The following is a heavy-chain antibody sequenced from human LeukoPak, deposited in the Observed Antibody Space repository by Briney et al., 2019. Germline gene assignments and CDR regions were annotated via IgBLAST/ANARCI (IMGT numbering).Heavy chain of an antibody. CDR2: IKQDGSEK. D-gene: IGHD3-10*01. CDR1: GFTFSSYW. Sequence: PGGSLRLSCAASGFTFSSYWMSWVRQAPGKGLEWVANIKQDGSEKYYVDSVKGRFTISRDNAKNSLYLQMNRLRAEDTAVYYCARLALGVRVLYYYYMDVWGKGTTVTVSS. CDR3: ARLALGVRVLYYYYMDV. V-gene: IGHV3-7*01. J-gene: IGHJ6*03.